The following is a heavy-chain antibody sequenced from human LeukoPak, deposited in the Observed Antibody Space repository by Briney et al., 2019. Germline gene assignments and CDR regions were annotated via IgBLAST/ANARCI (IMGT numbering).Heavy chain of an antibody. Sequence: GGSLRLSCAASGFTFSSYAMSWVRQAPGKGLEWVSAISGSGGSTYYADSVKGRFTISRDNSKNTLYLQMNSLRAEDTAVYYCARDRTPMITFGGVIVNAFDIWGQGTMVTVSS. V-gene: IGHV3-23*01. CDR3: ARDRTPMITFGGVIVNAFDI. CDR1: GFTFSSYA. CDR2: ISGSGGST. J-gene: IGHJ3*02. D-gene: IGHD3-16*02.